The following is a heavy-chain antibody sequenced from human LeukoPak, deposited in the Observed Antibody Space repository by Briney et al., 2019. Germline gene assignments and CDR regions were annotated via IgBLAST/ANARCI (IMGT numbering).Heavy chain of an antibody. V-gene: IGHV3-66*01. CDR3: ARDPPAVLLGTYG. Sequence: PGGSLRLSCTASGFSVTSNYMNWVRQAPGKGLEWVSLIYSDGSTYYADSVKGRFTISRDKSNNMLYLQMKNLRAEDTAMYYCARDPPAVLLGTYGWGQGALVTVSS. CDR2: IYSDGST. CDR1: GFSVTSNY. J-gene: IGHJ4*02. D-gene: IGHD2/OR15-2a*01.